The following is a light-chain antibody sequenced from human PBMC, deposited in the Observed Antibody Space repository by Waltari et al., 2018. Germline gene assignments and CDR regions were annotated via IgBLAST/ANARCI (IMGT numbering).Light chain of an antibody. CDR1: SRDVGNYNY. J-gene: IGLJ3*02. CDR2: DVS. CDR3: CSYTNVGSWV. Sequence: QSALTQPASVSGSPGQSITISCTGTSRDVGNYNYVSWYQQHPGRAPKLMISDVSDRPSGVSSAFAGSKSGNTASLTLSGLQAEDEGDYYCCSYTNVGSWVFGGGTKVTVL. V-gene: IGLV2-14*03.